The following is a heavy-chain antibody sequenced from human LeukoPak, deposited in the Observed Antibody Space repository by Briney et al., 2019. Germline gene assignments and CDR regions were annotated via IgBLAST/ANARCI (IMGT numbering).Heavy chain of an antibody. J-gene: IGHJ4*02. CDR3: ARGFCSGGSCYDFDY. D-gene: IGHD2-15*01. V-gene: IGHV3-53*01. CDR2: IYAGGST. CDR1: GFTVSSNY. Sequence: PGGSLRLSCAASGFTVSSNYMSWVRQAPGKGLEWVSVIYAGGSTYYADSVKGRFTISRDNSKNTLYLQMSNLRAEDTAVYYCARGFCSGGSCYDFDYWGQGTLVTVSS.